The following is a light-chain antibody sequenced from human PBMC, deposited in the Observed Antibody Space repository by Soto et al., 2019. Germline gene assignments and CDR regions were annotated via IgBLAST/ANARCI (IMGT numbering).Light chain of an antibody. Sequence: IVMTQSPATLSVSPGEGATLSCRASRSVSSNLAWYQQKPGQAPRLLIYDASNRASGVPARFSGSGSGTDFTLTISDLEPADFGLYYCQQRLNWPPGFGQGTKVDIK. CDR3: QQRLNWPPG. J-gene: IGKJ1*01. V-gene: IGKV3-11*01. CDR1: RSVSSN. CDR2: DAS.